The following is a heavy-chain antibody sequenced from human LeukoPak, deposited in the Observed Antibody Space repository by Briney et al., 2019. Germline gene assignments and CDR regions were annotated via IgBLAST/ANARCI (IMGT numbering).Heavy chain of an antibody. D-gene: IGHD3-10*01. J-gene: IGHJ4*02. CDR2: ISSSGSTI. CDR3: ARDGYYGSGSYYNGVFDY. Sequence: GGSLRLSCAASGFTFSSYEMNWVRQAPGKGLEWVSYISSSGSTIYYADSVKGRFTISRDNAKNSLYLQMNSLRAEDTAVYYCARDGYYGSGSYYNGVFDYWGQGILVTVSS. CDR1: GFTFSSYE. V-gene: IGHV3-48*03.